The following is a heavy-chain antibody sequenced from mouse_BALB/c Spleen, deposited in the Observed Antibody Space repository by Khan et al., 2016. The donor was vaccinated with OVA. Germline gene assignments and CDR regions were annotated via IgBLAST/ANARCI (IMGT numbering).Heavy chain of an antibody. V-gene: IGHV1-7*01. CDR2: INPPSGYT. CDR3: TIDRIDN. CDR1: GYTFTTYW. J-gene: IGHJ2*01. Sequence: QVQLQQSGAELAKPGASVKMSCKASGYTFTTYWMHWVKQRPGQGLEWIGYINPPSGYTYYNDKFKDRATLSADKSSSTAYMQLNSLTSEDSAVYYCTIDRIDNWGQGTTLTGAS.